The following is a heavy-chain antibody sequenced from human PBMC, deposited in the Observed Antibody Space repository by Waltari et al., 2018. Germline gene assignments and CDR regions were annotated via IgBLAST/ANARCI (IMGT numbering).Heavy chain of an antibody. Sequence: QVQLVQSGAELKTPGASVKLSCKASGYTFTSYSIQWVRQAPGQGLEWMGVMNAGGDTTIYAQKFQGRVTMTRDTSTSTVYMELSSLRSEDTAVYYCARLGSTMTPDYWGQGTLVTVSS. V-gene: IGHV1-46*01. CDR1: GYTFTSYS. D-gene: IGHD1-26*01. J-gene: IGHJ4*02. CDR2: MNAGGDTT. CDR3: ARLGSTMTPDY.